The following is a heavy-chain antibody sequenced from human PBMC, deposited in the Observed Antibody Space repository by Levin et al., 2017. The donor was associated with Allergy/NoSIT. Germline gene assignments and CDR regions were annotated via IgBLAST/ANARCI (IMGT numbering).Heavy chain of an antibody. CDR1: GFTFSSYA. CDR3: ARVLGRWADYGDFRIDY. CDR2: ISYDGSNK. Sequence: GESLKISCAASGFTFSSYAMHWVRQAPGKGLEWVAVISYDGSNKYYADSVKGRFTISRDNSKNTLYLQMNSLRAEDTAVYYCARVLGRWADYGDFRIDYWGQGTLVTVSS. J-gene: IGHJ4*02. V-gene: IGHV3-30-3*01. D-gene: IGHD4-17*01.